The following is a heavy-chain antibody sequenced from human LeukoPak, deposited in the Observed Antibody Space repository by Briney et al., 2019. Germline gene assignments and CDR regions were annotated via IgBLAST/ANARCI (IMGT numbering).Heavy chain of an antibody. CDR1: GYTFTGYS. CDR2: INPNSGGR. CDR3: TRDDYGDLDY. Sequence: ASVKVSCKASGYTFTGYSIHWVRQAPGQGLEWMGWINPNSGGRNYAQKFQGRVTMTRDTSISTAYMELTRLRSDDTAVYYCTRDDYGDLDYWGQGTLVTLSS. D-gene: IGHD4-17*01. V-gene: IGHV1-2*02. J-gene: IGHJ4*02.